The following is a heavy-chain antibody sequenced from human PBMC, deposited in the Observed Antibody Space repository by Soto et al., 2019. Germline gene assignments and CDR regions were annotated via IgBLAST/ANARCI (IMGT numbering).Heavy chain of an antibody. D-gene: IGHD4-17*01. V-gene: IGHV4-61*01. CDR1: GGSVSSGSYY. CDR2: IYYSGST. J-gene: IGHJ5*02. CDR3: ASFTPDYGGNSESWFAP. Sequence: ASETLSLTCTVSGGSVSSGSYYWSWIRQPPGKGLEWIGYIYYSGSTNYNPSLKSRVTISVDTSKNQFSLKLSSVTAADTAVYYCASFTPDYGGNSESWFAPWGQGTLVTSPQ.